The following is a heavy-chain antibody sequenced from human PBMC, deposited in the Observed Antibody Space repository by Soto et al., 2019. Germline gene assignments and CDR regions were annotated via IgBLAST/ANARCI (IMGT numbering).Heavy chain of an antibody. CDR3: ARGGSSGSFLGIFDY. J-gene: IGHJ4*02. CDR2: IYYSGST. Sequence: QAQLQESGPGLVKPSETLSLTCTVSGGSISSYYWSWIRQPPGKGLEWIGYIYYSGSTNYNPSLKSRVTISVDTSKNQCSLKLSSVTAADTAVYYCARGGSSGSFLGIFDYWGQGTLVTVSS. CDR1: GGSISSYY. D-gene: IGHD1-26*01. V-gene: IGHV4-59*01.